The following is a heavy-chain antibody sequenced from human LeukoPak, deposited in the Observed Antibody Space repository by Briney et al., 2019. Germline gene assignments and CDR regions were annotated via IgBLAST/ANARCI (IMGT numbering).Heavy chain of an antibody. CDR1: GFTFSSYS. CDR3: AKDHYDILTGPSAFDI. J-gene: IGHJ3*02. D-gene: IGHD3-9*01. V-gene: IGHV3-21*01. Sequence: GGSLRLSCAASGFTFSSYSMNWVRQAPGKGLEWVSSISSSSSYIYYADSVKGRFTISRDNAKNSLYLQMNSLRAEDTAVYYCAKDHYDILTGPSAFDIWGQGTMVTVSS. CDR2: ISSSSSYI.